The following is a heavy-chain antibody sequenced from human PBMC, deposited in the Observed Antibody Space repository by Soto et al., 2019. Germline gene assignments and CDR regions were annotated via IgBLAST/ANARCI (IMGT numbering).Heavy chain of an antibody. CDR2: IFSNDEK. D-gene: IGHD3-22*01. V-gene: IGHV2-26*01. CDR3: ARTAFSGYFDY. J-gene: IGHJ4*02. CDR1: GFSLSNARMG. Sequence: QVTLKESGPVLVNPTETLTLTCTVSGFSLSNARMGVSWIRQPPGKALEWLAHIFSNDEKSYSTSLKSRLTISKDTSKSQVVLTMTNMDPVDTATYYCARTAFSGYFDYWGQGTLVTVSS.